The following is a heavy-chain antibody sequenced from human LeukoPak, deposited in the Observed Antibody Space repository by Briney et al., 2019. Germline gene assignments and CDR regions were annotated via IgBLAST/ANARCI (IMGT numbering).Heavy chain of an antibody. Sequence: QPGGSRRLSCAASGFTFSSYGMHWVRQAPGKGLEWVAVISYDGSNKYYADSVKGRFTISRDNSKNTLYLQMNSLRAEDTAVYYCARSGGSWTVYYYYGMDVRGQGTTVTVSS. CDR3: ARSGGSWTVYYYYGMDV. J-gene: IGHJ6*02. D-gene: IGHD2-15*01. CDR1: GFTFSSYG. CDR2: ISYDGSNK. V-gene: IGHV3-30*03.